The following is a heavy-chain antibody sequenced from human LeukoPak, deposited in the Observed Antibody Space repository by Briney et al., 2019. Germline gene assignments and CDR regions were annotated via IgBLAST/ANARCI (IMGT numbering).Heavy chain of an antibody. CDR2: ISGSGGST. J-gene: IGHJ6*02. CDR1: GFTFSSYA. CDR3: AKALGGYYYYYGMDV. V-gene: IGHV3-23*01. Sequence: GSLRLSCAASGFTFSSYAMNWVRQAPGKGLEWVSAISGSGGSTYYADSVKGRFTISRDTSKSTLYLQMNSLRAEDTAVYYCAKALGGYYYYYGMDVWGQGTTVTVSS.